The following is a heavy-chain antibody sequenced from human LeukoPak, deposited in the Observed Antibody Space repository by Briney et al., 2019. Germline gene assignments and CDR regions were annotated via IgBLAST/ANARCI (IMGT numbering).Heavy chain of an antibody. D-gene: IGHD3-10*01. J-gene: IGHJ6*03. Sequence: GGSLRLSCAASGFTFSDYYMSWIRQAPGKGLEWVAVISYDGSNKYYAASVKGRFTISRDNSKNTLYLQMNSLRAEDTAVYYCAKDRYGLAMDVWGKGTTVTVSS. V-gene: IGHV3-30*18. CDR1: GFTFSDYY. CDR3: AKDRYGLAMDV. CDR2: ISYDGSNK.